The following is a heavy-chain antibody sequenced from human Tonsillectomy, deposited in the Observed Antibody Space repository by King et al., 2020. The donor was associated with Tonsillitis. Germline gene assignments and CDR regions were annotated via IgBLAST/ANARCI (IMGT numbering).Heavy chain of an antibody. CDR2: ISGSGGST. CDR3: AKDLGDDVGGSYRGGVDY. CDR1: GFTFSSYA. V-gene: IGHV3-23*04. D-gene: IGHD3-16*02. Sequence: VQLVESGGGLVQPGGSLRLSCAASGFTFSSYAMSWVRQAPGKGLEWVSAISGSGGSTYYADSVKGRFTISRDNSKNTLYLQMNSLRAEDTAVYYCAKDLGDDVGGSYRGGVDYWGQGTLVTVSS. J-gene: IGHJ4*02.